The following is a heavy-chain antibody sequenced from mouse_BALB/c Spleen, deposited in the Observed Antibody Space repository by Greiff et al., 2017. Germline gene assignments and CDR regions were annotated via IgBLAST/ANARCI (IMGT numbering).Heavy chain of an antibody. CDR2: INSNGGST. J-gene: IGHJ2*01. V-gene: IGHV5-6-3*01. Sequence: VQLKESGGGLVQPGGSLKLSCAASGFTFSSYGMSWVRQTPDKRLELVATINSNGGSTYYPDSVKGRFTISRDNAKNTLYLQMSSLKSEDTAMYYCARERGGNYVYYFDYWGQGTTLTVSS. CDR1: GFTFSSYG. D-gene: IGHD2-1*01. CDR3: ARERGGNYVYYFDY.